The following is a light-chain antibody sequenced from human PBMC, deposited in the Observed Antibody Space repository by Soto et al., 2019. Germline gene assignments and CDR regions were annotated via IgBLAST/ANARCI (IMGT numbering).Light chain of an antibody. CDR2: EGS. CDR1: NSDVGSYNL. V-gene: IGLV2-23*01. CDR3: CSYAGRSTYV. Sequence: QSVLTQPASVSGSPGQSITISCTGTNSDVGSYNLVSWYQQHPGKAPKLMIYEGSKRPSGVSNRFSGSKSGNTASLTISGLQAEDEADYYCCSYAGRSTYVFGTGTKLTVL. J-gene: IGLJ1*01.